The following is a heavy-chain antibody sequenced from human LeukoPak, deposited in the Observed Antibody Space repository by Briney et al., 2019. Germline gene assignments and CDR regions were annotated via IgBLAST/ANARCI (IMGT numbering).Heavy chain of an antibody. CDR1: GVSFSGYC. J-gene: IGHJ2*01. V-gene: IGHV4-34*01. CDR2: INHSGST. CDR3: ARGLQDWYFDL. Sequence: SETLSLTCAVYGVSFSGYCWSWIRQPPGKGLEWIGEINHSGSTNYNPSLKSRVTISVDTSKNQFSLKLSSVTAADTAVYYCARGLQDWYFDLWGRGTLVTVSS. D-gene: IGHD5-24*01.